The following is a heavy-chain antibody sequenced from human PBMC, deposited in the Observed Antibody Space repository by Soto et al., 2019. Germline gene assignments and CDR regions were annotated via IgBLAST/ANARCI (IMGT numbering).Heavy chain of an antibody. J-gene: IGHJ2*01. CDR3: ARDPLWGTAMVLWYFDL. CDR2: ISYDGSNK. CDR1: GFTSSSYA. Sequence: PGGSLRLSCAASGFTSSSYAMHWVRQAPGKGLEWVAVISYDGSNKYYADSVKGRFTISRDNSKNTLYLQMNSLRAEDTAVYYCARDPLWGTAMVLWYFDLWGRGTLVTVSS. D-gene: IGHD5-18*01. V-gene: IGHV3-30-3*01.